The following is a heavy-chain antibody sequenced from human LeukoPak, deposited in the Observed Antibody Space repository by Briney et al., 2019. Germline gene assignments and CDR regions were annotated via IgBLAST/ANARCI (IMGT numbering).Heavy chain of an antibody. CDR1: GGSFSGYY. CDR3: ARGSPLRGYDFWSGYYTASFDY. J-gene: IGHJ4*02. CDR2: INHSGST. D-gene: IGHD3-3*01. V-gene: IGHV4-34*01. Sequence: SETLSLTCAVYGGSFSGYYWSWIRQPPGKGLEWVGEINHSGSTNYNPSLKSRVTIAVDTSKNQFSLKLSSVTAADTAVYYCARGSPLRGYDFWSGYYTASFDYWGQGTLVTVSS.